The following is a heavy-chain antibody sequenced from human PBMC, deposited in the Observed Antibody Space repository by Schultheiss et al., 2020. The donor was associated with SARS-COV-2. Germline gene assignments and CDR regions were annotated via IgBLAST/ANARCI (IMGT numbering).Heavy chain of an antibody. Sequence: SETLSLTCTVSGGSISSGGYYWSWIRQPAGKGLEWIGRIYTSGSTNYNPSLKSRVTISVDTSKNQFSLNLNSVTAADTAVYYCARGHRGYTFGRWFDYWGQGTLVTVSS. V-gene: IGHV4-61*02. CDR3: ARGHRGYTFGRWFDY. CDR2: IYTSGST. J-gene: IGHJ5*01. D-gene: IGHD5-18*01. CDR1: GGSISSGGYY.